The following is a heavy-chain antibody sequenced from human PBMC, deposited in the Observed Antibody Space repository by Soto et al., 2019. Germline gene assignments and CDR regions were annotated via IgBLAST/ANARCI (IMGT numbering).Heavy chain of an antibody. V-gene: IGHV3-9*01. J-gene: IGHJ5*02. Sequence: PGGSLRLSCAASGFTFDDYAMHWVRQAPGKGLEWVSGISWNSGSIGYADSVKGRFTISRDNPKNSLYLQMNSLRAEDTALYYCAKDYYGSGRLRESWFDPWGQGTLVTVSS. CDR1: GFTFDDYA. CDR3: AKDYYGSGRLRESWFDP. CDR2: ISWNSGSI. D-gene: IGHD3-10*01.